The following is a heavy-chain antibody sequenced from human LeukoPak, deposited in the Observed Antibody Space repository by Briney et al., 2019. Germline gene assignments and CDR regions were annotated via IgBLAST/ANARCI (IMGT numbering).Heavy chain of an antibody. CDR2: ITGSGGNT. D-gene: IGHD3-9*01. Sequence: PGGSLRLSCAASGFTFSNYAMSWVRQAPGTGLEWVSAITGSGGNTYYADSVKGRFTISRDNSKNTVFLQMNSLRAEDTAVYYCAKWGDYDVLTGYYVSDYWGQGTLVTVSS. CDR1: GFTFSNYA. V-gene: IGHV3-23*01. CDR3: AKWGDYDVLTGYYVSDY. J-gene: IGHJ4*02.